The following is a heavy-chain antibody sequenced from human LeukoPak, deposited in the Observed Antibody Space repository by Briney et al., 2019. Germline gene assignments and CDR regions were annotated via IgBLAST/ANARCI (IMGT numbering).Heavy chain of an antibody. CDR2: INSISSYI. CDR3: TRTYGGFDY. D-gene: IGHD4-23*01. V-gene: IGHV3-21*01. J-gene: IGHJ4*02. CDR1: RFTFSSYS. Sequence: PGGALRLSCAHSRFTFSSYSMNWVRQAPGKGLEWVSSINSISSYIYYADSVKGRFTISRDNAKNSLYLQMNSLRAEDTAVYYCTRTYGGFDYWGQGTLVTVSS.